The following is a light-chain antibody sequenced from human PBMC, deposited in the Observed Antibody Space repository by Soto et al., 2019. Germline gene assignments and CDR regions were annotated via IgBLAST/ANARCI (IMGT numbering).Light chain of an antibody. CDR3: QHYGSSPTWT. V-gene: IGKV3-20*01. J-gene: IGKJ1*01. Sequence: EGVWAQSPGTLSLSRGERAALSCRASQSVSSNYLAWYQLKPGQAPRLLIFGASTRATGIPDRLSGSGPGTDFALTISRLEPEDSAVYYCQHYGSSPTWTLGQGIKV. CDR2: GAS. CDR1: QSVSSNY.